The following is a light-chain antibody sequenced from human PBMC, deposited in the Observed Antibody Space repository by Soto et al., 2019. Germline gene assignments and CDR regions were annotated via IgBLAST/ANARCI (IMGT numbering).Light chain of an antibody. CDR2: GSF. CDR3: QQYNDRPPIT. CDR1: QSVDNN. Sequence: ELVITQSPVTLSASPGESATLSCRASQSVDNNVAWYQQKPGQAPRLLIVGSFARATGIPARFSGSGSGSEFTLTISGLQSEDFAVYYCQQYNDRPPITFSQGTRLEI. V-gene: IGKV3-15*01. J-gene: IGKJ5*01.